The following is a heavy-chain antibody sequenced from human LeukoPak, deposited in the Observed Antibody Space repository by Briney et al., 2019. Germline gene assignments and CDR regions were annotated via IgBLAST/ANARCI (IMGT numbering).Heavy chain of an antibody. CDR3: ARAGVVGARTELYFDY. J-gene: IGHJ4*02. Sequence: ASVKVSCKASGYTFTSYYMHWVRQAPGQGLEWMGIINPSGGSTSYAQKFQGRVTMTRDTSTSTVYMELSSLRSEDTAVYYCARAGVVGARTELYFDYWGQGTLVTVSS. CDR2: INPSGGST. V-gene: IGHV1-46*01. D-gene: IGHD1-26*01. CDR1: GYTFTSYY.